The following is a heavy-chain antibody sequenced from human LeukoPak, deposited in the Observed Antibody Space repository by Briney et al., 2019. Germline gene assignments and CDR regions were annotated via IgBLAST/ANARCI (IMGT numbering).Heavy chain of an antibody. CDR1: GFTFNSYS. D-gene: IGHD3-22*01. CDR2: ISSSSSYT. CDR3: ARARDYYDSSGYYLYGMDV. J-gene: IGHJ6*02. Sequence: TGGSLRPSCAASGFTFNSYSMNWVRQAPGKGLEWVSSISSSSSYTYYADSVKGRFTISRDNAKNSLYLQMNSLRAEDTAVYYCARARDYYDSSGYYLYGMDVWGQGTTVTVSS. V-gene: IGHV3-21*01.